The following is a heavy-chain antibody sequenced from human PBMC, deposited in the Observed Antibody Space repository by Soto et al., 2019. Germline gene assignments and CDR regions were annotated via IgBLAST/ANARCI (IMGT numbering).Heavy chain of an antibody. V-gene: IGHV4-59*01. Sequence: QVQLQESGPGLVKPSETLSLTCTVSGGSISSYYWSWIRQPPGKGLEWIGYIYYSGSTNYNPSLKSLVTISVDTSKNQFSLKLSSVTAADTAVYYCARGRFLEWFLFDPWGQGTLVTVSS. CDR2: IYYSGST. D-gene: IGHD3-3*01. J-gene: IGHJ5*02. CDR1: GGSISSYY. CDR3: ARGRFLEWFLFDP.